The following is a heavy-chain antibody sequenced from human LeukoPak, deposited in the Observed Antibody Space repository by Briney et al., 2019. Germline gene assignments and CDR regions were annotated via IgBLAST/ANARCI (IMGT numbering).Heavy chain of an antibody. CDR3: ARDKLYDSSGYYSLVAFDI. V-gene: IGHV4-4*07. D-gene: IGHD3-22*01. J-gene: IGHJ3*02. CDR2: IYTSGST. CDR1: GGSISSYY. Sequence: PSETLSLTCTVSGGSISSYYWSWIRQPAGKGLEWIGRIYTSGSTNYNPSLKSRVTMSVDTSKNQFSLKLSSVTAADTAVYYCARDKLYDSSGYYSLVAFDIWSQGTMVTVSS.